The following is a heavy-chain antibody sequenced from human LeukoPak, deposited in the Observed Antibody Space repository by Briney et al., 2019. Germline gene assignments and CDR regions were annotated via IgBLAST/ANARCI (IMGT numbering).Heavy chain of an antibody. V-gene: IGHV3-74*01. CDR3: ARGGAAMAYY. J-gene: IGHJ4*02. Sequence: PGGSLRLSCAASGFNFSSYWMHWVRQAPGKGLVWVSRINSDGSSTSYADSMKGPFTISRDNAKNTLYLQMNSLRVGDTAVYYCARGGAAMAYYWGQGTLVAVSS. CDR1: GFNFSSYW. D-gene: IGHD5-18*01. CDR2: INSDGSST.